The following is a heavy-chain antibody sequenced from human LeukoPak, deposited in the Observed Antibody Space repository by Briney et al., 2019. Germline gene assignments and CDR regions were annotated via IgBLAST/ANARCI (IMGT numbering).Heavy chain of an antibody. CDR3: ARDRAGYYDSSGPLDY. D-gene: IGHD3-22*01. CDR2: ISYDGSNK. Sequence: GGSLRLSCAAAEFTFSTYAMHWVRQAPGKGLEWVAVISYDGSNKYYADSVKGRFTISRDNSKSTLYLQMNNLRADDTAVYSCARDRAGYYDSSGPLDYWGQGTLVTVSS. V-gene: IGHV3-30-3*01. J-gene: IGHJ4*02. CDR1: EFTFSTYA.